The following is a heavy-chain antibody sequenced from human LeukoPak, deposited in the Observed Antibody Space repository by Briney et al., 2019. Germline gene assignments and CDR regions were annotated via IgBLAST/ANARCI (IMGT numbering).Heavy chain of an antibody. Sequence: SETLSLTCTVSGGSISSSSYYWGWIRQPPGKGLEWIGSIYYSGSTYYNPSLKSRVTISVDTSKNRFSLKLSSVTAADTAVYYCASTAHLLLWFGELSFDYWGQGTLVTVSS. CDR1: GGSISSSSYY. J-gene: IGHJ4*02. CDR3: ASTAHLLLWFGELSFDY. V-gene: IGHV4-39*01. D-gene: IGHD3-10*01. CDR2: IYYSGST.